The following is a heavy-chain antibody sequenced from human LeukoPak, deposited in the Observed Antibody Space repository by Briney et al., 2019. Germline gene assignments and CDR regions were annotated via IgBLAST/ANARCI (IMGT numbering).Heavy chain of an antibody. Sequence: SETLSLTCTVSGGSIRSSSHYWGWIRQPPGKGLEWIGSIYYSGSTYYNPSLKSRVTISVDTSKNQFSLKLSSVTAADTAVYYCARAADGSGSYLSPGGSYYYYYYMDVWGKGTTVTVSS. CDR1: GGSIRSSSHY. V-gene: IGHV4-39*07. CDR2: IYYSGST. J-gene: IGHJ6*03. CDR3: ARAADGSGSYLSPGGSYYYYYYMDV. D-gene: IGHD3-10*01.